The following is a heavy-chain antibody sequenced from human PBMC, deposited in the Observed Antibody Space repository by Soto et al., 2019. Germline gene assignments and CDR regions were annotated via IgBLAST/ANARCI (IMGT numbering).Heavy chain of an antibody. V-gene: IGHV1-18*01. CDR3: ARGRYGDY. CDR1: GYTFTSYG. J-gene: IGHJ4*02. D-gene: IGHD1-1*01. Sequence: QVHLVQSGAEVKKPGASVKVSCKASGYTFTSYGITWVRQAPGQGLEWMGWISAHNGNTDYAQKLQGRVIVTRDTSTSPAYMERRSLISDDTAVYYCARGRYGDYWGQGALVTVSS. CDR2: ISAHNGNT.